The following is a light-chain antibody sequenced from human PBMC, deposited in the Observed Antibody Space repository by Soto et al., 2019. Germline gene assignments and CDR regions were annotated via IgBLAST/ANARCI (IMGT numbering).Light chain of an antibody. CDR2: GAS. V-gene: IGKV3-20*01. CDR1: QSVSSSY. CDR3: QQYGSSRST. J-gene: IGKJ1*01. Sequence: EIVLTQSPGTLSLSPGERATLSCRASQSVSSSYLAWYQQNRGQAPRLLIYGASSRAPGIPDRFGGSGSGTDFTLTISRLEPEDFAVYYCQQYGSSRSTFGQGTKVEIK.